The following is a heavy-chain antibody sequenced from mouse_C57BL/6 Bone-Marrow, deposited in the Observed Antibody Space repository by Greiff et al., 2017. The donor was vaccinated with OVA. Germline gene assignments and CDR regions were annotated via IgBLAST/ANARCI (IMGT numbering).Heavy chain of an antibody. D-gene: IGHD2-1*01. CDR2: ISSGSSTI. J-gene: IGHJ2*01. CDR3: ARYLSGNYHY. Sequence: EVMLVESGGGLVKPGGSLKLSCAASGFTFSDYGMHWVRQAPEKGLEWVAYISSGSSTIYYADKVKGRFTISRDNAKNTLFLQMTRLRSEDTAMYYWARYLSGNYHYWGQGTTLTVSS. CDR1: GFTFSDYG. V-gene: IGHV5-17*01.